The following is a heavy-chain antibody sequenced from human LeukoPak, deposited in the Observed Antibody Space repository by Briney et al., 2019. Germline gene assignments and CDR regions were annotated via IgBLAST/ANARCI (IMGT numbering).Heavy chain of an antibody. V-gene: IGHV3-66*01. J-gene: IGHJ4*02. CDR2: IYTGGST. CDR3: ARDRAVRGSFDY. Sequence: PGGSLRLSCAASGFTVSSNYMSWVRQAPGKGLEWVSVIYTGGSTYYADSVKGRFTISRDNSKNTLYLQMNSLRAEDTAVYYCARDRAVRGSFDYWGQGTLVTVSS. CDR1: GFTVSSNY. D-gene: IGHD3-10*01.